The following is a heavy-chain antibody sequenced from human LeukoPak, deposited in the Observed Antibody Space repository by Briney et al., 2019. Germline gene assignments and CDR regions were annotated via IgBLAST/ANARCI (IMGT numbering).Heavy chain of an antibody. V-gene: IGHV4-59*11. J-gene: IGHJ4*02. D-gene: IGHD1-26*01. CDR3: AREGAGAHYLDY. CDR2: IYYSGST. CDR1: GGSISSHY. Sequence: PSETLSLTCTVSGGSISSHYWSWIRQPPGKGLEWIGYIYYSGSTNYNPSLKSRVTISVDMSKNKFSLKLSSVTATDTAVYYCAREGAGAHYLDYWGQGTLVTVSS.